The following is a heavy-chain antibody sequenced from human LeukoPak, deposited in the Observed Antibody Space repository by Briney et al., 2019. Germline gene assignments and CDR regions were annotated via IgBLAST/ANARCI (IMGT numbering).Heavy chain of an antibody. CDR2: ISVSGDWT. Sequence: GGPLRLSCAASGFTFSSYAMSWVRQAPGKGLEWVSVISVSGDWTYYADSVKGRFTISRDNSKNTLYLQMNSLRAEDTAVYYCANYRQSITAAGNSREFADYWGQGTLVTVSS. CDR3: ANYRQSITAAGNSREFADY. D-gene: IGHD6-13*01. J-gene: IGHJ4*02. V-gene: IGHV3-23*01. CDR1: GFTFSSYA.